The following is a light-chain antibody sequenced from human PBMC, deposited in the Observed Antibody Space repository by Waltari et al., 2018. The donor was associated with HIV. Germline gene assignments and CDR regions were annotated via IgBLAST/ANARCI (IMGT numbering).Light chain of an antibody. CDR1: RSNIGSNY. CDR2: RNS. J-gene: IGLJ2*01. CDR3: AAWDDSLSGPV. V-gene: IGLV1-47*01. Sequence: QSVLTQPPSVSGTPGQSVTISCSGSRSNIGSNYVYWYQQFPGTTPKVLIYRNSERPSGVPDRFSGSKSGTSASLAISGLRSEDEVDYYCAAWDDSLSGPVFGGGTKLTVL.